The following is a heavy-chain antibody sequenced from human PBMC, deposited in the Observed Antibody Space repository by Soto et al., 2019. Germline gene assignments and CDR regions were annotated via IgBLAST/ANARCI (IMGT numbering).Heavy chain of an antibody. D-gene: IGHD3-9*01. V-gene: IGHV3-15*07. CDR2: IKSKTDGGTT. CDR1: GFTFSNAW. Sequence: GGSLRLSCAASGFTFSNAWMNWVRQAPGKGLEWVGRIKSKTDGGTTDYAAPVKGRFTISRDDSKNTLYLQMNSLKTEDTAVYYCTTDLHQRHGRYFDWGSKADAFDIWGQGTMVTVSS. CDR3: TTDLHQRHGRYFDWGSKADAFDI. J-gene: IGHJ3*02.